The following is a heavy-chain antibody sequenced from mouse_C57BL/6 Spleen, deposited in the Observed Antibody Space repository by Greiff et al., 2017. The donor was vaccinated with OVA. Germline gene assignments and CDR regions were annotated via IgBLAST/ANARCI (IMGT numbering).Heavy chain of an antibody. J-gene: IGHJ4*01. D-gene: IGHD1-3*01. Sequence: QVQLQQSGAELVRPGTSVKVSCKASGYAFTNYLIEWVKQRPGQGLEWVGVINPGSGGTNYNEKFKGKATLTADKASSTAYMQLSSLTSEDAAVYFCARDLPKAMDYWGQGTSGTVSS. CDR1: GYAFTNYL. CDR3: ARDLPKAMDY. V-gene: IGHV1-54*01. CDR2: INPGSGGT.